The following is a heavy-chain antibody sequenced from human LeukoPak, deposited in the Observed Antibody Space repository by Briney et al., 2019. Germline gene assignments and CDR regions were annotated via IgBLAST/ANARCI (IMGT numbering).Heavy chain of an antibody. D-gene: IGHD3-22*01. J-gene: IGHJ3*02. CDR2: IYTSGST. V-gene: IGHV4-61*02. Sequence: PSQTLSLTFTVSGGSISSGSYYWSWVRQPAGKGLEWIGRIYTSGSTNYNPSLKSRVTISVDTSKNQFSLKLSSVTAADTAVYYCARGGPWTYYYDSSGYYGRDAFDIWGQGTMVTVSS. CDR3: ARGGPWTYYYDSSGYYGRDAFDI. CDR1: GGSISSGSYY.